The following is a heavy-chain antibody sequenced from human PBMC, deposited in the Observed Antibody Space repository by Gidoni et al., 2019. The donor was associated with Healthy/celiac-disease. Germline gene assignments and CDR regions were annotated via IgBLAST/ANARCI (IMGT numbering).Heavy chain of an antibody. V-gene: IGHV3-53*01. D-gene: IGHD6-13*01. CDR1: GFTVSSNS. J-gene: IGHJ4*02. CDR2: IYSGGST. Sequence: DVQLVESGVGLIQPVGSLILSCAASGFTVSSNSMSWVRQAPGKGLEWVSVIYSGGSTYYADSVKGRFTISRDNSKNTLYLQMNSLRAEDTAVYYCAREYSSSWYDYWGQGTLVTVSS. CDR3: AREYSSSWYDY.